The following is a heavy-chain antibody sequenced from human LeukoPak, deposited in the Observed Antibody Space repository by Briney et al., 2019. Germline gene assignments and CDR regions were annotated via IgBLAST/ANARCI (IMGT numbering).Heavy chain of an antibody. V-gene: IGHV3-48*04. CDR1: GFTFSTYS. J-gene: IGHJ3*02. CDR2: ISSRGSAI. Sequence: PGGSLRLSCAASGFTFSTYSMNWVRQAPGKGLEWISYISSRGSAIYYADSVKGRFTISRDIAKTSLYLQMNSLRAEDTAIYYCARDMEPDAFDIWGQGTMATVSS. CDR3: ARDMEPDAFDI. D-gene: IGHD1-1*01.